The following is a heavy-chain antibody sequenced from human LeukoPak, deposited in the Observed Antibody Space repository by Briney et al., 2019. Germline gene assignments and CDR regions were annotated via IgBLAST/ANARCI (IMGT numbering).Heavy chain of an antibody. D-gene: IGHD6-19*01. J-gene: IGHJ4*02. CDR1: GFTFSSYA. V-gene: IGHV3-23*01. Sequence: GGSLRLSCAASGFTFSSYAMSWVRQAPGKGLEWVSAISGSGGSTYYADSVKGRFTISRDNSKNTLYLQMNSLRAEDTAVYYCAKGVKYSGGWYQDYWGQGTLVTVSS. CDR2: ISGSGGST. CDR3: AKGVKYSGGWYQDY.